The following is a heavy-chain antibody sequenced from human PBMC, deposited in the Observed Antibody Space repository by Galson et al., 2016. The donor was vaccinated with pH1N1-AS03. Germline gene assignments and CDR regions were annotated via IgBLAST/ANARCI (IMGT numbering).Heavy chain of an antibody. D-gene: IGHD6-13*01. Sequence: SETLSLTCAVSGYSISSGYYWGWIRQPPGKGLEWIATIYHGGSTYYNPSLKSRVTISIDTSKNQFSLKLSSVTAADTAVYYCARFRSSWTFYYGLDVWGQGTTVTVSS. V-gene: IGHV4-38-2*01. CDR3: ARFRSSWTFYYGLDV. CDR1: GYSISSGYY. CDR2: IYHGGST. J-gene: IGHJ6*02.